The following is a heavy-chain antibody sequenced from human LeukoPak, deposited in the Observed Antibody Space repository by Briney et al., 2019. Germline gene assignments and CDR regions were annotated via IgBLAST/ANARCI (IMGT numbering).Heavy chain of an antibody. CDR3: ARGDDSSGQVDY. Sequence: GGSLRLSCAASGFTFSTYAMHWVRQAPGKGLEWVAIISYDGSSKYYANSVKGRFTISRDNSKSTLYLQMNSLRPEDTGVYYCARGDDSSGQVDYWGQGTLVTVSS. D-gene: IGHD3-22*01. J-gene: IGHJ4*02. CDR2: ISYDGSSK. CDR1: GFTFSTYA. V-gene: IGHV3-30-3*01.